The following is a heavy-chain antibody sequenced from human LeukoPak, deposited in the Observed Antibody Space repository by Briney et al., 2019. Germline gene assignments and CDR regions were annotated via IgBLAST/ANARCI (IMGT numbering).Heavy chain of an antibody. CDR1: GGTFSSYA. D-gene: IGHD2-8*02. V-gene: IGHV1-18*01. Sequence: ASVKVSCKASGGTFSSYAIGWVRQAPGQGLEWMGWISAYNGNTNYAQKLQGRVTMTTDTSTSTAYMELRSLRSDDTAVYYCAREERGDQRGTCVYWGQGTLVTVSS. J-gene: IGHJ4*02. CDR2: ISAYNGNT. CDR3: AREERGDQRGTCVY.